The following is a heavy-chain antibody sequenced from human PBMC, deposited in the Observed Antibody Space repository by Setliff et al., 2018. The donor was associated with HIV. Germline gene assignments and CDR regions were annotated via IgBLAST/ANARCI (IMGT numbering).Heavy chain of an antibody. CDR1: GFTFRTFA. J-gene: IGHJ5*02. D-gene: IGHD4-17*01. V-gene: IGHV3-15*04. Sequence: PGGSLRLSCVASGFTFRTFAMHWVRQAPGKGLEGLGRMASRHDGGTTDYAAPVRGRFTFSRDDSTNTLYLQMNNLKIEDTAVYYCTRGGRPTDEYVWFDPWGQGTLVTVSS. CDR3: TRGGRPTDEYVWFDP. CDR2: MASRHDGGTT.